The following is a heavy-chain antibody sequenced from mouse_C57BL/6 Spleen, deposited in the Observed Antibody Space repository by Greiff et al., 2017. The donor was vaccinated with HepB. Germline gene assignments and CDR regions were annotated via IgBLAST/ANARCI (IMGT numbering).Heavy chain of an antibody. CDR1: GYTLTSFW. J-gene: IGHJ3*01. Sequence: VQLQQSGAELVKPGASVKVSCKASGYTLTSFWMYWVKQRPGQGLEWIGRFHPSDSDTNYNQKFKGKATLTVDKSSSTAYMQLSSLTSEDSAVYYCAPYYGSSFAYWGQGTLVTVSA. CDR2: FHPSDSDT. D-gene: IGHD1-1*01. CDR3: APYYGSSFAY. V-gene: IGHV1-74*01.